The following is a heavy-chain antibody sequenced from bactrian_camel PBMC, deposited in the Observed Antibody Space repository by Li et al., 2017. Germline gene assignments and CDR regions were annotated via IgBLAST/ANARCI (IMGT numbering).Heavy chain of an antibody. D-gene: IGHD2*01. V-gene: IGHV3S1*01. Sequence: VQLVESGGGSVQAGGSLRLSCAASGYTFNTYSWFRQAPGQEREGVVAIDTGDGSTYYLNSVKGRFTISRDNAKNTLYLEMDKLNTEDTAVYYCAVYTTFLWGQGTQVTVS. CDR1: GYTFNTYS. J-gene: IGHJ4*01. CDR2: IDTGDGST. CDR3: AVYTTFL.